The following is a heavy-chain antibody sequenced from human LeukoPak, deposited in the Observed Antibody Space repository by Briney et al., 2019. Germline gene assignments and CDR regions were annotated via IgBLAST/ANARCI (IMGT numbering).Heavy chain of an antibody. CDR3: ARKRSTAMGKDAFDI. Sequence: ASVKVSCTASGGTFSSYAISWVRQAPGQGLEWMGRIIPILGIANYAQKFQGRVTITADKSTSTAYMELSSLRSEDTAVYYCARKRSTAMGKDAFDIWGQGTMVTVSS. CDR1: GGTFSSYA. D-gene: IGHD5-18*01. CDR2: IIPILGIA. V-gene: IGHV1-69*04. J-gene: IGHJ3*02.